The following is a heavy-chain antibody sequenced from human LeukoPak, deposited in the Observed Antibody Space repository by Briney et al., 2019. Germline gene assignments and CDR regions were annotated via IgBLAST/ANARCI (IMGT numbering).Heavy chain of an antibody. J-gene: IGHJ4*02. CDR1: GFSFNDAW. D-gene: IGHD2-15*01. CDR2: IKRKTDGGTT. V-gene: IGHV3-15*01. Sequence: GGSLRLSCAASGFSFNDAWMSWVLQAPGKGLEWVGRIKRKTDGGTTDYAAPVKGRFSISRDDSKTSLYLQMNNLQTEDTAVYYCTTDTRRVVVPKWGQGTLVTVSS. CDR3: TTDTRRVVVPK.